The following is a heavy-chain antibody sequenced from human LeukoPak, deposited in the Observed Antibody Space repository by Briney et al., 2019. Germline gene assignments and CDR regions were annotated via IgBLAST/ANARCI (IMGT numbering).Heavy chain of an antibody. V-gene: IGHV3-48*04. Sequence: GGSLRLSCAASGFIFSSYNMNWVRQAPGKGLEWISYISSTRPTIYYADSVKGRFTISRDNAKNSLYLQMNSLRAEDMALYYCAKGRVGATLDAFDIWGQGTMVTVSS. CDR1: GFIFSSYN. J-gene: IGHJ3*02. CDR3: AKGRVGATLDAFDI. CDR2: ISSTRPTI. D-gene: IGHD1-26*01.